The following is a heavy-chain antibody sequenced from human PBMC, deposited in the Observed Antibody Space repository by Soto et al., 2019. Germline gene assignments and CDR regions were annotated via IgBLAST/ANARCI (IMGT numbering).Heavy chain of an antibody. Sequence: PSETLSLTCSVSGGSMIGYYWTWIRQAPGKGLEWIGYVYYSGSANYNPSLKSRVTISVDTSKNQFSLNLRSVTAADTAVYFCARVYGSPVYYFDYWGRGTLVTVSS. D-gene: IGHD3-10*01. J-gene: IGHJ4*02. V-gene: IGHV4-59*01. CDR2: VYYSGSA. CDR1: GGSMIGYY. CDR3: ARVYGSPVYYFDY.